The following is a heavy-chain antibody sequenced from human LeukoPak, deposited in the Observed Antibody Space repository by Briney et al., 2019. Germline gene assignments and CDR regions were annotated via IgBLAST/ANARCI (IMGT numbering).Heavy chain of an antibody. CDR3: AREVRGWSSGWYEPFFDY. J-gene: IGHJ4*02. V-gene: IGHV3-23*01. D-gene: IGHD6-19*01. CDR1: GFTFSSYA. CDR2: ISGSGGST. Sequence: TGGSLRLSCAASGFTFSSYAMSWVRQAPGKGLEWVSAISGSGGSTYYADSVKGRFTISRDNSKNTLYLQMNSLRAEDTAVYYCAREVRGWSSGWYEPFFDYWGQGTLVTVSS.